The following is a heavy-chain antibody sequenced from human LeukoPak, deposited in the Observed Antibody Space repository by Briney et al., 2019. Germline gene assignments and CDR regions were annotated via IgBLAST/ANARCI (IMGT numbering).Heavy chain of an antibody. CDR1: GGSFSGYY. D-gene: IGHD5-18*01. V-gene: IGHV4-34*01. Sequence: PSETLSLTCAVYGGSFSGYYWSWIRQPPGKGLEWIGEINHSGSTNYNPSLKSRVTISVDTSKNQFSLKLSSVTAADTAVYYCARGRRYSYGKGAFDIWGQGTMVTVSS. J-gene: IGHJ3*02. CDR3: ARGRRYSYGKGAFDI. CDR2: INHSGST.